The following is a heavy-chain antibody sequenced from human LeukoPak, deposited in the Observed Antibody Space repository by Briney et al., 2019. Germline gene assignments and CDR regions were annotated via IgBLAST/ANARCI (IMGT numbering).Heavy chain of an antibody. V-gene: IGHV4-39*01. CDR1: GASLNSGTYY. CDR3: ARRSYGVPFDP. Sequence: SETLSLTCTVSGASLNSGTYYWGWVRQPPGKGLEWIGTFSYSGNIYYNPSLKSRVTISVDMSKNQFSLELTSVTAADTAVYYCARRSYGVPFDPWGQGILVTVSS. D-gene: IGHD3-10*01. CDR2: FSYSGNI. J-gene: IGHJ5*02.